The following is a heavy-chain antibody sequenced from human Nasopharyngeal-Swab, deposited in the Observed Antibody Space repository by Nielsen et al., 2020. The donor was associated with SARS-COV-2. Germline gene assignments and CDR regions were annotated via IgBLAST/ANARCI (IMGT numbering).Heavy chain of an antibody. V-gene: IGHV4-39*01. CDR3: ATLSSSWYEYYFDY. CDR1: GGSTSSSTYY. Sequence: SETLSLTCTVSGGSTSSSTYYWAWIRQPPGKGLEWIGSIYYGGSTYYNPSLKSRVTISVDTSKNQFSLKLSSVTAADTAVYYCATLSSSWYEYYFDYRGQGTLVTVSS. CDR2: IYYGGST. D-gene: IGHD6-13*01. J-gene: IGHJ4*02.